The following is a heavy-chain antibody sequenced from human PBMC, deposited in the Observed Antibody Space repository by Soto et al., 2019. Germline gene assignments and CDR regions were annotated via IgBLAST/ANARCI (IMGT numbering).Heavy chain of an antibody. Sequence: EVQLLESGGGLEQPGGSLRLSCVASGFTFSSYAMSWVRQAPGKGLEWVSGISGSNDNIHYADCVKGRFTISRDNSKNTLYLQMSSLRAEDTAVYYCAKVLIWGSGSSRDMDVWGKGTTVTVSS. CDR2: ISGSNDNI. V-gene: IGHV3-23*01. CDR3: AKVLIWGSGSSRDMDV. J-gene: IGHJ6*03. CDR1: GFTFSSYA. D-gene: IGHD7-27*01.